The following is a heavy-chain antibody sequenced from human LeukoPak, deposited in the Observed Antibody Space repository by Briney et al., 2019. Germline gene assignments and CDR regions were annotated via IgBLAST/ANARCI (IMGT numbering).Heavy chain of an antibody. V-gene: IGHV1-69*01. J-gene: IGHJ4*02. CDR3: ARGFGEFPMYYFDY. Sequence: VASVKVSCKASGGTFSSYAISWVRQAPGQGLEWMGGIIPIFGTANYAQRFQGRVTITADESTSTAYMELSSLRSEDTAVYYCARGFGEFPMYYFDYWGQGTLVTVSS. CDR2: IIPIFGTA. D-gene: IGHD3-10*01. CDR1: GGTFSSYA.